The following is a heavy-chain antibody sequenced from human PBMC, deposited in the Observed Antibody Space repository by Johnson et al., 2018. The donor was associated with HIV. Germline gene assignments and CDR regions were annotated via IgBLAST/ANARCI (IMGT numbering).Heavy chain of an antibody. CDR1: GFTVSNNY. V-gene: IGHV3-53*01. CDR3: ARDRSKGGAFDI. D-gene: IGHD2/OR15-2a*01. Sequence: VQLVESGGGLIQPGGYLRLSCAASGFTVSNNYVSWVRQAPGKGLEWVSALSGTGDSTYYADSVKGRFTISRDNSKNTLYLQMNSLRAGDTAVYYCARDRSKGGAFDIWGQGTMVTVSS. CDR2: SGTGDST. J-gene: IGHJ3*02.